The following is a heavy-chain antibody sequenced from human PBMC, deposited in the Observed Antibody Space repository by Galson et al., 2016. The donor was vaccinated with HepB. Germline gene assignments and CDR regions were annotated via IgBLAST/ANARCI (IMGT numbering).Heavy chain of an antibody. CDR1: GFTVNNFA. V-gene: IGHV3-23*01. CDR2: ISGSAGST. J-gene: IGHJ5*02. Sequence: SLRLSCAASGFTVNNFAINWVRQAPGKGLEWVSCISGSAGSTYYAESVKGRFTISRDTSKNTMYLQMNSLRAEDTAVYYCANSTIELTWSGELLGWFDPWGQGTPVTVSS. D-gene: IGHD3-10*01. CDR3: ANSTIELTWSGELLGWFDP.